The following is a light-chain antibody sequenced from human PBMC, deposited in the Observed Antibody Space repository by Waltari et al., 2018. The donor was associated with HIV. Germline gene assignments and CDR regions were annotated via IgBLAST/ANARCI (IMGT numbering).Light chain of an antibody. CDR2: GPS. CDR1: QSISSK. V-gene: IGKV3-15*01. Sequence: EIVMTQSTATLSVSSGERATLSCRASQSISSKLAWYQQKPGQAPRLLIYGPSTRATGIPARFSGSGSGTEFTLTISSLQSEDFAIYYCQQYQNWPWTFGQGTKVEIK. J-gene: IGKJ1*01. CDR3: QQYQNWPWT.